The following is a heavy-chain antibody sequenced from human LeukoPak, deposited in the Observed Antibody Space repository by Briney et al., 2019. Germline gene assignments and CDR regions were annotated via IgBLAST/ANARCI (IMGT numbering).Heavy chain of an antibody. CDR3: ARWATSYDF. J-gene: IGHJ4*02. V-gene: IGHV3-7*01. D-gene: IGHD3-10*01. CDR2: INKDGSDK. Sequence: PGGSLRLSCAVSGFTFTSYWMSWVRQAPGKGLEWVANINKDGSDKYYVDSVTGRFTISRDNAKNSLYLQMNSLRAEDTAVYYCARWATSYDFWGQGTLVTVSS. CDR1: GFTFTSYW.